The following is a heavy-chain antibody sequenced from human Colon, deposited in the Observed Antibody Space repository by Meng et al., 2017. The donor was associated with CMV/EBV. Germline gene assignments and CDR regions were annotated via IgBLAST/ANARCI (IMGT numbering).Heavy chain of an antibody. D-gene: IGHD3-9*01. V-gene: IGHV3-30-3*01. CDR1: GFIFSAYA. CDR3: ARTYYDILTPHFEY. Sequence: GGSLRLSCEGSGFIFSAYAMHWVRQAPGKGLEWLAVKSFDGSIEYHADSVKGRFIISRDNSKNSVYLQMNSLRAEDTAVYFCARTYYDILTPHFEYWGQGALVTVSS. CDR2: KSFDGSIE. J-gene: IGHJ4*03.